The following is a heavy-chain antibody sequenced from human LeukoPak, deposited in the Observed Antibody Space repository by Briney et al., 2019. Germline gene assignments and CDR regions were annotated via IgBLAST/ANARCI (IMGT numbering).Heavy chain of an antibody. J-gene: IGHJ4*02. CDR1: GGTFSSYA. D-gene: IGHD1-26*01. CDR2: IIPIFGTA. Sequence: SVKVSCKASGGTFSSYAISWVRRAPGQGLEWMGGIIPIFGTANYAQKFQGRVTITTDESTSTAYMELSSLRSEDTAVYYCARVGRAWAPPDYWGQGTLVTVSS. V-gene: IGHV1-69*05. CDR3: ARVGRAWAPPDY.